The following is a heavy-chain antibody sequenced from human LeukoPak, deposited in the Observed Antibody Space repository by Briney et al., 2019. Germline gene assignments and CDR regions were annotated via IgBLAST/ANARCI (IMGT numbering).Heavy chain of an antibody. CDR2: INPNSGGT. CDR1: GGTFSSYA. V-gene: IGHV1-2*02. CDR3: ARDSSGFVEY. D-gene: IGHD3-22*01. Sequence: AASVKVSCKASGGTFSSYAISWVRQAPGQGLEWMGWINPNSGGTNYTQKFQGRVTMTRDTSISTAYMELSRLRSDDTAVYYCARDSSGFVEYWGQGTLVTVSS. J-gene: IGHJ4*02.